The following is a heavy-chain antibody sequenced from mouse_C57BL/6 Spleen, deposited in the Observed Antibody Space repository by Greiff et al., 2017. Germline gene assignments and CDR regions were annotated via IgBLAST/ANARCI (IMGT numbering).Heavy chain of an antibody. J-gene: IGHJ4*01. CDR1: GYTFTSYW. D-gene: IGHD4-1*01. Sequence: VQLQQPGAELVRPGTSVKLSCKASGYTFTSYWMHWVQQRPGQGLEWIGVIDPSDSYTNYNQKFKGKATLTVDTSSSTAYMQRSSLTSEDSAVYYCARENGKLGRAMDYWGQGTSVTVSS. CDR3: ARENGKLGRAMDY. CDR2: IDPSDSYT. V-gene: IGHV1-59*01.